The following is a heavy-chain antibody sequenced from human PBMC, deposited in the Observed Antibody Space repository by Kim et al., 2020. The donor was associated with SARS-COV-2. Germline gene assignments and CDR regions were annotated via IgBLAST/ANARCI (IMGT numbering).Heavy chain of an antibody. CDR1: GFIFGNDP. CDR2: IRSRSETI. CDR3: ARDHDWGFDY. V-gene: IGHV3-48*04. Sequence: GGSLRLSCAASGFIFGNDPMNWVRQAPGKRLEWFAHIRSRSETISYADSVKGRFTISRDNAKNSLYLQMNTLRVENTAVYYCARDHDWGFDYWGQGILVT. D-gene: IGHD7-27*01. J-gene: IGHJ4*02.